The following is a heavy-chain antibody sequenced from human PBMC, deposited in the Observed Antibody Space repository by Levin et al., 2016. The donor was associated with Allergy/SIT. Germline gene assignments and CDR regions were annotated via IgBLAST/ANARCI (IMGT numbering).Heavy chain of an antibody. D-gene: IGHD3-16*01. CDR3: AKSQRLGIRGAAHFDF. CDR2: VTYDGSQE. Sequence: GESLKISCAASGFNFGEFAMHWVRQAPGKGLEWVAVVTYDGSQEFYEDSVKGRFSISRDNFRKTLHLQMNRLRPEDTAVYYCAKSQRLGIRGAAHFDFWGLGTLVSVSS. CDR1: GFNFGEFA. V-gene: IGHV3-30*18. J-gene: IGHJ4*02.